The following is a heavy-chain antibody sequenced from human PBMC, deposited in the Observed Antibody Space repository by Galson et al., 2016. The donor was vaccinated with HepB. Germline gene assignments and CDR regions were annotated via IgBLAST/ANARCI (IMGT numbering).Heavy chain of an antibody. CDR1: GFNFSSCA. V-gene: IGHV3-33*01. J-gene: IGHJ3*01. CDR2: IWHDGRNK. D-gene: IGHD1-26*01. CDR3: ARDSIMEPLLDGGFDV. Sequence: SLRLSCAASGFNFSSCAMHWVRQVPGKEPEWVAVIWHDGRNKYYRESVKGRFTVSRDNSKNAMYLEMSSLRAEDTAVYYCARDSIMEPLLDGGFDVWGQGTTVIVSS.